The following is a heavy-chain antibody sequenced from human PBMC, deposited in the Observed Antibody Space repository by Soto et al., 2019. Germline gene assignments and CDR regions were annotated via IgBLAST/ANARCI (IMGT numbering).Heavy chain of an antibody. D-gene: IGHD1-26*01. CDR3: ARQGSLVGPMDL. V-gene: IGHV1-2*02. J-gene: IGHJ5*02. CDR1: GYTFTTQY. CDR2: INPNTGGT. Sequence: QVQLVQSGAEVKKPGASVKVSCKASGYTFTTQYMHWIRQAPGQGPEWMGWINPNTGGTHYAQKFQGRVTLTRDTSLNTAHLELGRLTSDDTAVYYCARQGSLVGPMDLWGQGTLVTVSS.